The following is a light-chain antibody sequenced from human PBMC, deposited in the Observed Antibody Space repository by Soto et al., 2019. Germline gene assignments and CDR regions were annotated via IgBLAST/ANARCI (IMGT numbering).Light chain of an antibody. V-gene: IGKV3-11*01. CDR3: QQRSNWPIT. CDR1: HSVSNF. J-gene: IGKJ5*01. Sequence: EIVLAQSPGTLSFSPGKMATLSFGAIHSVSNFLAWYQQKPGQAPRLLIYDTSNRATGIPARFSGSGSGTDFTLTINNLDPEDFAVYYCQQRSNWPITFGQGTRLEIK. CDR2: DTS.